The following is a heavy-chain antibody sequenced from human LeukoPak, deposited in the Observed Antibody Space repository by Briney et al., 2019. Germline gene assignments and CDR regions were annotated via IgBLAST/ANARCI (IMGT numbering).Heavy chain of an antibody. J-gene: IGHJ4*02. CDR2: FSTRSSTI. Sequence: GGSLRLSCAASGFTFSSYSMNWVRQAPGKGLEWVSYFSTRSSTISYADSVKGRFAISRDNAKNSLYLQMNSLRDEDTAVYYCARDHDYGFDYWGQGTLVTVSS. D-gene: IGHD4-17*01. CDR1: GFTFSSYS. V-gene: IGHV3-48*02. CDR3: ARDHDYGFDY.